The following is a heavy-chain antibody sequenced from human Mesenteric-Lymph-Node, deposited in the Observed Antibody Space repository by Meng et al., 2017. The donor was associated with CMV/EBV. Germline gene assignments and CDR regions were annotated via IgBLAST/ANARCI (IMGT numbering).Heavy chain of an antibody. D-gene: IGHD4-17*01. J-gene: IGHJ6*02. CDR2: ISSSGRAI. Sequence: GGSLRLSCAASGFTFSDYYMSWIRQAPGKGVEWVSYISSSGRAIYYADSVKGRFTISRDNAKNSLYLQMNSLRAEDTAVYYCASSLRALGGMDVWGQGTTVTVSS. CDR3: ASSLRALGGMDV. CDR1: GFTFSDYY. V-gene: IGHV3-11*04.